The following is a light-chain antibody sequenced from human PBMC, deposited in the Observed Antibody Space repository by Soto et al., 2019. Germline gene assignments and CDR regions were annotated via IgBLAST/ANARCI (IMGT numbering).Light chain of an antibody. V-gene: IGLV1-40*01. J-gene: IGLJ1*01. CDR2: ANS. CDR1: SSNIGAGYD. Sequence: QSVLTQPPSASGAPGQRVTISCTGSSSNIGAGYDVHWYQHLPGTAPKLLIYANSDRPSGVPDRFSGSKSGTSASLAITGLQAEDEADYYCQSYDSSLSSYVFGTGTKLTVL. CDR3: QSYDSSLSSYV.